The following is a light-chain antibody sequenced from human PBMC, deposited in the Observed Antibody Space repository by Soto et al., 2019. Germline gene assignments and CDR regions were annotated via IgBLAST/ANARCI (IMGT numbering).Light chain of an antibody. CDR1: QSVLSSSDNKNY. CDR2: WAS. V-gene: IGKV4-1*01. CDR3: QQYYSIPLT. Sequence: IVLTQSPDSLAVSLGERATIKCKSSQSVLSSSDNKNYLAWYQQKPGQPPKLLIHWASTWESGVPDRFSGSGSGRDFTLTISSLQAEDVAVYYCQQYYSIPLTFGQGTKVEIK. J-gene: IGKJ1*01.